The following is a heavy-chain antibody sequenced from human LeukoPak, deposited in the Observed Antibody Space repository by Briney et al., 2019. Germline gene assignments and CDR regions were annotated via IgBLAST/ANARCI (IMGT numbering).Heavy chain of an antibody. Sequence: GGSLRLSCAASGFTFDDYAMHWVRQAPGKGLEWVSGISWNSGSIGYADSVKGRFTISRDNAKNSLYLQMNSLRAEDTALYYCASLAGVPDYWGQGTLVTVSS. CDR1: GFTFDDYA. D-gene: IGHD7-27*01. J-gene: IGHJ4*02. V-gene: IGHV3-9*01. CDR3: ASLAGVPDY. CDR2: ISWNSGSI.